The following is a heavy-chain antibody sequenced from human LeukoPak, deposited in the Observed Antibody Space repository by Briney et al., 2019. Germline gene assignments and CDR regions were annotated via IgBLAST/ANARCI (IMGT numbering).Heavy chain of an antibody. D-gene: IGHD6-19*01. CDR3: ARVVIAVAAPDY. Sequence: ASVKVSCKASGYTFTGYYMHWVRQAPGQGLEWMGWINPISGGTNYAQKFQGRVTMTRDTSISTAYMELSRLRSDDTAVYYCARVVIAVAAPDYWGQGTLVTVSS. J-gene: IGHJ4*02. CDR1: GYTFTGYY. CDR2: INPISGGT. V-gene: IGHV1-2*02.